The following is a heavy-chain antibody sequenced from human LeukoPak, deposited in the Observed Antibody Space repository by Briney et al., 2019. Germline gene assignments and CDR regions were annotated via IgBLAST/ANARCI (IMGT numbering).Heavy chain of an antibody. D-gene: IGHD3-16*01. V-gene: IGHV1-69*13. CDR1: GGTFSSYA. Sequence: SVKVSCKASGGTFSSYAISWVRQAPGQGLEWMGGIIPIFGTANYAQKFQGRVTITADESTSTAYMELSSLRSEDTAVYYCARASPHQRGKNVQLGRGYFDYWGQGTLVTVSS. CDR2: IIPIFGTA. CDR3: ARASPHQRGKNVQLGRGYFDY. J-gene: IGHJ4*02.